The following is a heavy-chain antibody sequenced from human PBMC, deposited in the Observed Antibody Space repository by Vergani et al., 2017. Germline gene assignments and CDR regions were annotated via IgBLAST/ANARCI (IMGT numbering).Heavy chain of an antibody. Sequence: EVHLVESGGGLVQPGESLKLSCATSGLTFSDSAIHGVRQTSGKGLEWIGRIRDKAYNYATVYAVSVKGRFTISRDDSKKSAYLQMNGLTTEDTAVYYCFYDFWAGYDSGDVWGKGTTVTVSS. CDR3: FYDFWAGYDSGDV. J-gene: IGHJ6*04. CDR2: IRDKAYNYAT. CDR1: GLTFSDSA. D-gene: IGHD3/OR15-3a*01. V-gene: IGHV3-73*02.